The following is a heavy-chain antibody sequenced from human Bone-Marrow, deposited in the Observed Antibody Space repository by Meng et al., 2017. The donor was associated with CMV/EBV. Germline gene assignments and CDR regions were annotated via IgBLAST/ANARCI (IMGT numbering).Heavy chain of an antibody. CDR2: ISWDGGST. J-gene: IGHJ6*01. Sequence: GESLKISCAASGFTFDDYTMHWVRQAPGKGLEWVSLISWDGGSTYYADSVKGRFTISRDNSKNSLYLQMNSLRTEDTALYYCAKDMDTAMVSDYYYGMDVWGQGTTVTVSS. CDR3: AKDMDTAMVSDYYYGMDV. D-gene: IGHD5-18*01. V-gene: IGHV3-43*01. CDR1: GFTFDDYT.